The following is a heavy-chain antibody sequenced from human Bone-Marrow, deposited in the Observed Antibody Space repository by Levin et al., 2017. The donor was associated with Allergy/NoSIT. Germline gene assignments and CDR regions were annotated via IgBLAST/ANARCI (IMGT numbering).Heavy chain of an antibody. CDR3: ARGGWNMFYWFDP. CDR2: INHSGST. Sequence: SQTLSLTCAVYGGSFSGYYWSWIRQPPGKGLEWIGEINHSGSTNYNPSLKSRVTISVDTSKNQFSLKLSSVTAADTAVYYCARGGWNMFYWFDPWGQGTLVTVSS. CDR1: GGSFSGYY. D-gene: IGHD1/OR15-1a*01. J-gene: IGHJ5*02. V-gene: IGHV4-34*01.